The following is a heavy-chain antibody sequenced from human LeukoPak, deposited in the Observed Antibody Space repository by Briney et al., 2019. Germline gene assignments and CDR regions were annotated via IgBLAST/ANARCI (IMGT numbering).Heavy chain of an antibody. CDR2: IRYDGSNK. CDR3: AKDGYSSSWRGDYFDY. Sequence: GGSLRLSCAASGFTFSSYGMHWVRQASGKGLEWVAFIRYDGSNKYYADSVKGRFTISRDNSKNTLYLQMNSLRAEDTAVYYCAKDGYSSSWRGDYFDYWGQGTLVTVSS. V-gene: IGHV3-30*02. J-gene: IGHJ4*02. CDR1: GFTFSSYG. D-gene: IGHD6-13*01.